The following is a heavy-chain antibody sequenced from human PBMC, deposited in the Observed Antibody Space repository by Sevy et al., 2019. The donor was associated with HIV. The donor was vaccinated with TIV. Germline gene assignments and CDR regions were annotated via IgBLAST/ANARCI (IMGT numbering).Heavy chain of an antibody. D-gene: IGHD3-10*01. CDR3: ARHRPIWFGELSPHTLYYYYGMDV. J-gene: IGHJ6*02. Sequence: SETLSLTCTVSGGSISSSSYYWGWIRQPPGKGLEWIGSIYYSGSTYYNLSLKSRVTISVDTSKNQFSLKLSSVTAADTAVYYCARHRPIWFGELSPHTLYYYYGMDVWGQGTTVTVSS. V-gene: IGHV4-39*01. CDR2: IYYSGST. CDR1: GGSISSSSYY.